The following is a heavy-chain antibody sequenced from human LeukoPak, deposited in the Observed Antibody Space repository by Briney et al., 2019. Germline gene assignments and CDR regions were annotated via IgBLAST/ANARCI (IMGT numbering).Heavy chain of an antibody. Sequence: GASVKVSCKVSGYTLTELSMHWVRQAPGKGLEWMGGFDPEDGETIYEQKFQGRVTMTEDTSTDTAYMELSSLRSEDTAVYYCATDLGVDCSSTSCYMPYWGQGTLVTVSS. CDR1: GYTLTELS. CDR2: FDPEDGET. D-gene: IGHD2-2*01. J-gene: IGHJ4*02. V-gene: IGHV1-24*01. CDR3: ATDLGVDCSSTSCYMPY.